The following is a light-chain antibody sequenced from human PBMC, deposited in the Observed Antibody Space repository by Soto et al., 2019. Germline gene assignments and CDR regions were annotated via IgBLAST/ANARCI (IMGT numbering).Light chain of an antibody. CDR2: EVS. Sequence: QSALTQPASVSGSPGQSITISCTGTSSDVGVYNYVSWYQQHPGKAPQLMIYEVSNRPSGVSNRFSGSKSCNTASLTISGLQAEDEADYYCRSYTTSRTYVFGTGTKLTVL. V-gene: IGLV2-14*01. CDR1: SSDVGVYNY. CDR3: RSYTTSRTYV. J-gene: IGLJ1*01.